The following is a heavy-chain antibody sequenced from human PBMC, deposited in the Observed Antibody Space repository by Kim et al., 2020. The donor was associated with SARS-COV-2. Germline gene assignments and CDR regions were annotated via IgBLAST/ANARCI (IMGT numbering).Heavy chain of an antibody. CDR1: GGSISSYY. Sequence: SETLSLTCTVSGGSISSYYWSWIRQPPGKGLEWIGYIYYSGSTNYNPSLKSRVTISVDTSKNQFSLKLSSVTAADTAVYYCARQRGYSGYDSNYFDYWGQGTLVTVSS. J-gene: IGHJ4*02. CDR2: IYYSGST. V-gene: IGHV4-59*01. CDR3: ARQRGYSGYDSNYFDY. D-gene: IGHD5-12*01.